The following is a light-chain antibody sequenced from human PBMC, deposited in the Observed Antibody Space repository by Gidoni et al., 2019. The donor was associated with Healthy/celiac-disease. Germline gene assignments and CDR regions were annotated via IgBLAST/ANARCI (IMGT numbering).Light chain of an antibody. Sequence: IVMTQSPASLAVSLGERATINCKSSQSVLYSSNNKNYLAGYQQKPGQPPKLLIYWASTRESGAPDRFSGSGSGTDFTLTISSLQAEDVAVYYCQQYYSTPSWTFGQGTKVEIK. J-gene: IGKJ1*01. V-gene: IGKV4-1*01. CDR3: QQYYSTPSWT. CDR2: WAS. CDR1: QSVLYSSNNKNY.